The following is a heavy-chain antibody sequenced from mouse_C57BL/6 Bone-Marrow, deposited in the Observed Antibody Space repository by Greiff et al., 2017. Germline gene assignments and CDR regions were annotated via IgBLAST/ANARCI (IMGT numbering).Heavy chain of an antibody. J-gene: IGHJ1*03. D-gene: IGHD1-1*01. Sequence: QVQLQQSGAELARPGASVKLSCKASGYTSTSYGISWVKQRTGQGLEWIGEIYPRSGNTYYNEKFKGKATLTADKSSSTAYMELRSLTSEDSAVYFCARDYYGSSYPLRYFDVWGTGTTVTVSS. CDR1: GYTSTSYG. V-gene: IGHV1-81*01. CDR3: ARDYYGSSYPLRYFDV. CDR2: IYPRSGNT.